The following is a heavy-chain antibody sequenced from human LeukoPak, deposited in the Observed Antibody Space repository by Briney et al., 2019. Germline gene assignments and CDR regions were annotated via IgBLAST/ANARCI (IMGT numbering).Heavy chain of an antibody. D-gene: IGHD2/OR15-2a*01. CDR1: GGSISSGGYS. V-gene: IGHV4-30-2*01. CDR2: IYHSGST. CDR3: ARSGQSRVSNWFDP. Sequence: SETLSLTCTVSGGSISSGGYSWSWIRQPPGKGLEWIGYIYHSGSTYYNPSLKSRLTISIDRSKNQFSLKLSSVTAADTAVYYCARSGQSRVSNWFDPWGQGTLVTVSS. J-gene: IGHJ5*02.